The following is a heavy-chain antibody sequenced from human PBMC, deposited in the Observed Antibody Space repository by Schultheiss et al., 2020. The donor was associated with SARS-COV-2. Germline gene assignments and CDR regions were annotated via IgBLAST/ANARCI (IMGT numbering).Heavy chain of an antibody. J-gene: IGHJ6*02. D-gene: IGHD6-13*01. CDR3: ARDWPRIAAAEHYYGMDV. CDR2: INTNTGNP. Sequence: QAPGQGLEWVGWINTNTGNPTYAQGFTGRFVFSLDTSVSTPYLQISSLKAEDTAVYYCARDWPRIAAAEHYYGMDVWGQGTTVTVSS. V-gene: IGHV7-4-1*02.